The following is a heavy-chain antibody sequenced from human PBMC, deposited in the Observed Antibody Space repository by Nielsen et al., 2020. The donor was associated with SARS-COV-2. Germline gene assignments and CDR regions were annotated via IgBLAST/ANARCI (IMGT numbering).Heavy chain of an antibody. V-gene: IGHV2-5*02. Sequence: SGPTLVKPTQTLTLTCTFSGFSLSTSGVGVGWIRQPPGKALEWLALIYWDDDKHYSPSLKSRLTITKDTSKNQVVLTMTNMDPVDTVTYYCAHRPDDSSGYYQYYFDYWGQGTLVTVSS. CDR3: AHRPDDSSGYYQYYFDY. CDR1: GFSLSTSGVG. CDR2: IYWDDDK. J-gene: IGHJ4*02. D-gene: IGHD3-22*01.